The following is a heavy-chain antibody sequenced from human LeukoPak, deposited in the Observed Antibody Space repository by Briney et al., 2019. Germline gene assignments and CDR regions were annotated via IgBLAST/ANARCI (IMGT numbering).Heavy chain of an antibody. V-gene: IGHV3-48*04. CDR3: AKDRRSSGWTGGFDY. Sequence: GGSLRLSCAASGFTFRSYSMNWVRQAPGKGLEWVSSISSSSSTIYYADSVKGRFTISRDNAKNSLYLQMNSLRAEDTAVYYCAKDRRSSGWTGGFDYWGQGTLVTVSS. J-gene: IGHJ4*02. CDR1: GFTFRSYS. D-gene: IGHD6-19*01. CDR2: ISSSSSTI.